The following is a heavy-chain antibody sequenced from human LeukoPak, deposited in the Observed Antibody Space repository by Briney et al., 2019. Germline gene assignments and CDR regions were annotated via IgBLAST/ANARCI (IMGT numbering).Heavy chain of an antibody. CDR1: GSSISSRSDY. CDR2: IYYSGRT. D-gene: IGHD3-22*01. J-gene: IGHJ4*02. V-gene: IGHV4-39*01. Sequence: PSETLSLICSVPGSSISSRSDYWGWIRQPPGKGLEWIGSIYYSGRTYYNWSLNSRVTMSVDTSMNQYSLKLSSVTAANTAVYYGAICSNFYSDISGYCIYFDYCGQGTLVTVSS. CDR3: AICSNFYSDISGYCIYFDY.